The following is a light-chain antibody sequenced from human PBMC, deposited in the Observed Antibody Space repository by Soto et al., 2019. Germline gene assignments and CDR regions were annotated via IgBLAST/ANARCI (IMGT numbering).Light chain of an antibody. Sequence: SPGTLSLSPGERATLSCRASQRVSSSDFAWYQHKPGQAPRLLIYRASSRATDIPDRFSGSGSGTDFTLTISRLEPEDFAVYYCQQYGSSPPITFGQGTRLEIK. CDR2: RAS. CDR1: QRVSSSD. V-gene: IGKV3-20*01. CDR3: QQYGSSPPIT. J-gene: IGKJ5*01.